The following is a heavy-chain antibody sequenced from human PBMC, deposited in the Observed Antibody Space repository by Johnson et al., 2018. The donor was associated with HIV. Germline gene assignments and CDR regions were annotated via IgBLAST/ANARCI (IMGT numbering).Heavy chain of an antibody. CDR3: ARGGPLTMVQDALDT. Sequence: QVQLVESGGGVVQPGGSLRLSCAASGFTVSSNYMSWVRQAPGKGLEWVAVIWFDGSNKDYADSVKGRFTISRDNSKNTLYLQMNSLRAEDTAVYFCARGGPLTMVQDALDTWGQGTMVIVSA. CDR1: GFTVSSNY. D-gene: IGHD3-10*01. J-gene: IGHJ3*02. V-gene: IGHV3-33*08. CDR2: IWFDGSNK.